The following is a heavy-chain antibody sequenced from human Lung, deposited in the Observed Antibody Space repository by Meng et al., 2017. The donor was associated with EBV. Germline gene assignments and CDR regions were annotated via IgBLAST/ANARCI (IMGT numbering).Heavy chain of an antibody. CDR1: SGSISSDTSS. CDR2: VYRSGST. J-gene: IGHJ4*02. CDR3: ARAKWGHSYGSEALYFDH. Sequence: QESGPGLVKPSQPLSLTCAVASGSISSDTSSWNWIRQRPGKGLEWIGFVYRSGSTYYNPSLKSRVIISVDRSNNQFSLELNSVSAADTAVYYCARAKWGHSYGSEALYFDHWGPGTLVTASS. V-gene: IGHV4-30-2*01. D-gene: IGHD5-18*01.